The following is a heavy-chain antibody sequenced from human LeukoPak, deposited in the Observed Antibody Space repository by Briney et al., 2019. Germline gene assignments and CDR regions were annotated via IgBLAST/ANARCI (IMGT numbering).Heavy chain of an antibody. J-gene: IGHJ4*02. Sequence: LRLSCAASGFTFSSYEMNCVRQAPGKRLGCISAISGSSSNVYYAAPVRGRFTISRDNAENSLYLQLNTMRAEDTAVYYCARGFRDTAMFLDYWGQGTLVSVSS. D-gene: IGHD5-18*01. CDR2: ISGSSSNV. V-gene: IGHV3-48*03. CDR1: GFTFSSYE. CDR3: ARGFRDTAMFLDY.